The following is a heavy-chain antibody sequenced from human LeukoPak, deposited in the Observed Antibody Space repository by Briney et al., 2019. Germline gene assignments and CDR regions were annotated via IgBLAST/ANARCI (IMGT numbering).Heavy chain of an antibody. CDR2: ISGSGGST. Sequence: GGSLRLSCAASGFTFSSYAMSWVRQAPGKGLEWVSAISGSGGSTYYADSVKGRFTISRGNSKNTLYLQMNSLRAEDTAVYYCAKATHSGSYFNWFDPWGQGTLVTVSS. V-gene: IGHV3-23*01. D-gene: IGHD1-26*01. CDR3: AKATHSGSYFNWFDP. J-gene: IGHJ5*02. CDR1: GFTFSSYA.